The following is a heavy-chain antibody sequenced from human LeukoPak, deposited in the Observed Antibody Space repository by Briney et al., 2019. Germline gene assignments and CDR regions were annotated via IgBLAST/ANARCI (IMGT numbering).Heavy chain of an antibody. CDR3: AREERFLEWLAAYYYYGMDV. J-gene: IGHJ6*02. D-gene: IGHD3-3*01. CDR2: INSDGSST. CDR1: GFTFSSYW. V-gene: IGHV3-74*01. Sequence: GGSLRLSCAASGFTFSSYWMHWARQAPGKGLVWVSRINSDGSSTSYADSVKGRFTISRDNAKNTLYLQMNSLRAEDTAVYYCAREERFLEWLAAYYYYGMDVWGQGTTVTVSS.